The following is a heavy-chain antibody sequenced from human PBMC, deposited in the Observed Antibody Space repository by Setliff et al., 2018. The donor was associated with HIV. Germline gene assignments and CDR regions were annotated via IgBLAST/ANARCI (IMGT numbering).Heavy chain of an antibody. CDR3: TTRGTWAYRDYFDY. D-gene: IGHD3-16*01. Sequence: GGSLRLSCAASGLLFTNAWMSWVRQAPGKGLEWVGRIKTKTDGGTTDYAAPVKGRFTISRDDSKKMLYLQMNSLKTEDTAVYYCTTRGTWAYRDYFDYWGQGTLVTVSS. V-gene: IGHV3-15*01. CDR1: GLLFTNAW. J-gene: IGHJ4*02. CDR2: IKTKTDGGTT.